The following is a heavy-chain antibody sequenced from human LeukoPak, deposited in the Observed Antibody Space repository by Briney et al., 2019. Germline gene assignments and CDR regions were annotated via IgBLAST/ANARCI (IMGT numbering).Heavy chain of an antibody. D-gene: IGHD1-7*01. CDR1: GFTFDDYG. Sequence: GGSLRLSCAASGFTFDDYGMTWVRQAPGKGLEWVAHIKQDGSEKYYVDSVKGRFTTSRDNAKNLLYLQMDSLRAEDTAVYFCARGWNYAFRFDYWGQGTMVTVSS. CDR3: ARGWNYAFRFDY. V-gene: IGHV3-7*01. J-gene: IGHJ4*02. CDR2: IKQDGSEK.